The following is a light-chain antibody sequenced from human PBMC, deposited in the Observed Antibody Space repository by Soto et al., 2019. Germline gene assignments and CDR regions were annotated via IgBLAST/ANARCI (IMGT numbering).Light chain of an antibody. V-gene: IGLV2-18*02. CDR2: GVT. CDR1: SNDVASNFR. Sequence: QSALTQPPSVSGSPGQSVTISCTGTSNDVASNFRVSWYQQPPGTAPKLVIYGVTNRPSGVPDRFSGSRSGNTASLTLSGLQAEDEADYYCISYTDSSTYVFGTGTKVTVL. J-gene: IGLJ1*01. CDR3: ISYTDSSTYV.